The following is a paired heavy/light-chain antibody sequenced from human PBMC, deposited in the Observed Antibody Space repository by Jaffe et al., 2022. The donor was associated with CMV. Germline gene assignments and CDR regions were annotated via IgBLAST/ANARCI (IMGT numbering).Heavy chain of an antibody. V-gene: IGHV1-3*01. Sequence: QVQLVQSGAEVKKPGASVRLSCTASGYTFTTYSIHWVRQAPGQSLEWMGWVNAGNGDTRYSQKFQGRVTITRDTSATTAYMELSSLTSEDTAVYYCARDPLEDNGSWYDYWGQGTLVTVSS. CDR2: VNAGNGDT. D-gene: IGHD6-13*01. CDR1: GYTFTTYS. CDR3: ARDPLEDNGSWYDY. J-gene: IGHJ4*02.
Light chain of an antibody. J-gene: IGLJ2*01. Sequence: QSALAQPASVSGSPGQSITISCTGASSDVGGFNYVSWYQQHPGKAPKLMIYDVTIRPSGVSNRFSGSKSGNTASLTISGLQAEDEAEYYCSLYITSSALVIFGGGTKLTVL. CDR3: SLYITSSALVI. V-gene: IGLV2-14*03. CDR2: DVT. CDR1: SSDVGGFNY.